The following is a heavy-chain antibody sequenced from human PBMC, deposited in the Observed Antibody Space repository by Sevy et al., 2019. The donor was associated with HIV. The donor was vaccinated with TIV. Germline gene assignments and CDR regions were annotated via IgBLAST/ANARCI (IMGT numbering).Heavy chain of an antibody. CDR3: ARPYRTDPFYYSGSGGYYYPSYFDY. V-gene: IGHV3-7*01. CDR1: GFTFSTYS. CDR2: IKQDGSEK. D-gene: IGHD3-22*01. Sequence: GGSLRLSCAASGFTFSTYSMTWVRQAPGKGLEWVANIKQDGSEKYYVDSVKGRFTISRDNAKNSLYLQMNSLRAEDTAVYYCARPYRTDPFYYSGSGGYYYPSYFDYWGQGTLVTVSS. J-gene: IGHJ4*02.